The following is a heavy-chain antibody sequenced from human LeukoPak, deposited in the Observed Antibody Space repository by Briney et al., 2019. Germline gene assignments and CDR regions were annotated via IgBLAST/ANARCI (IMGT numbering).Heavy chain of an antibody. CDR2: IIPIFGTA. CDR1: GGTFSSYA. D-gene: IGHD3-22*01. Sequence: SVKVSCKASGGTFSSYAISWVRQAPGQGLEWMGGIIPIFGTANYAQKFQGRVTITADESTSTAYMELSSLRSEDTAVYYCATEYDKRGYYGRPDYWGQGTLVTVSS. CDR3: ATEYDKRGYYGRPDY. V-gene: IGHV1-69*01. J-gene: IGHJ4*02.